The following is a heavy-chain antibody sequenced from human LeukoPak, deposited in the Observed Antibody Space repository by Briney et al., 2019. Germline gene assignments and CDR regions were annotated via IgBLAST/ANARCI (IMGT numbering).Heavy chain of an antibody. CDR2: INGGNGNT. V-gene: IGHV1-3*03. J-gene: IGHJ4*02. CDR3: ARDGRRHGSGSYSVGFDY. D-gene: IGHD3-10*01. Sequence: VASVKVSCKASGYTFTSYAMHWVRQAPGQRLEWMGWINGGNGNTKYSQEFQGRVTITRDTSASTACMEMSSLTSEDMAVYYCARDGRRHGSGSYSVGFDYWGQGTLVTVSS. CDR1: GYTFTSYA.